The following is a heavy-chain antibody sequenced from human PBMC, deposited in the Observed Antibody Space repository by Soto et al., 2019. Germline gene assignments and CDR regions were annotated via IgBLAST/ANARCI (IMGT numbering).Heavy chain of an antibody. CDR2: INAGNGNT. J-gene: IGHJ4*02. CDR3: ARDRGSYHFDY. CDR1: GYTFTSYA. V-gene: IGHV1-3*01. D-gene: IGHD1-26*01. Sequence: QVQLVQSGAEVKKPGASVKVSCKASGYTFTSYAMHWVRQAPGQRLEWMGWINAGNGNTKYSQKFQGRVTITRDTSASTAYMELSSLRSEDKAVYYCARDRGSYHFDYWGQGTLVTVSS.